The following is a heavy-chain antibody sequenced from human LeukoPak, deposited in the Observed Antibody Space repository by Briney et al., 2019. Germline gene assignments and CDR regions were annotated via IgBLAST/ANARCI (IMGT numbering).Heavy chain of an antibody. CDR3: ARDGSAYYDSSGSGGGAFDI. CDR1: GYTFSSYG. Sequence: ASVKVSCKASGYTFSSYGISWVRQAPGQGLEWMGWISTNNGNTNYAQKVQGRVTMTKDTSTSTAYMELRSLRSDDTAVYYCARDGSAYYDSSGSGGGAFDIWGQGTMVTVSS. CDR2: ISTNNGNT. J-gene: IGHJ3*02. V-gene: IGHV1-18*01. D-gene: IGHD3-22*01.